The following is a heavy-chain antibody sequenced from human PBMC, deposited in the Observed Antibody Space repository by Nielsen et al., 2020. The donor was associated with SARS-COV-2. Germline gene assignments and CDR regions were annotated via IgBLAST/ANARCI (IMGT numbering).Heavy chain of an antibody. Sequence: SLKISCAASGFTFDDYAMHWVRQAPGKGLEWVSGMSWNSGSIGYADSVKGRFTISRDNAKNSLYLQMNSLRAEDTALYYCAKVDTAMVDDAFDIWGQGTMVTVSS. J-gene: IGHJ3*02. V-gene: IGHV3-9*01. CDR2: MSWNSGSI. D-gene: IGHD5-18*01. CDR3: AKVDTAMVDDAFDI. CDR1: GFTFDDYA.